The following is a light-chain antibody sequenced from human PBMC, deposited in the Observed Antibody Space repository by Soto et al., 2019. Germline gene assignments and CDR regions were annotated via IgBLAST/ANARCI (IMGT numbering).Light chain of an antibody. CDR3: CSYAGSYTYV. V-gene: IGLV2-11*01. J-gene: IGLJ1*01. CDR1: SSDVGAYNF. Sequence: QSALTQPRSVSGSPGQPVTISCTGTSSDVGAYNFVSWYQQHPGKAPQPMIYDVSKRPSGVPDRFSGSKSGNTASLTISGLQAEDGADYYCCSYAGSYTYVFGTGTKLTVL. CDR2: DVS.